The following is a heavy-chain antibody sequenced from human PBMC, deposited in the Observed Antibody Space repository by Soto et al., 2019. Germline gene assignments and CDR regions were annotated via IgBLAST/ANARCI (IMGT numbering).Heavy chain of an antibody. D-gene: IGHD6-13*01. V-gene: IGHV6-1*01. CDR1: GDSVASSGAA. CDR3: VRYSSPLRHYGFDI. Sequence: QTLSLTCVISGDSVASSGAAWNWIRQSPSRGLEGLGRTYYRSKWYNDYAVSVESRITINPDTSKNQFSLQLISVSPEDTAVYYCVRYSSPLRHYGFDIWGQGTMVTVSS. CDR2: TYYRSKWYN. J-gene: IGHJ3*02.